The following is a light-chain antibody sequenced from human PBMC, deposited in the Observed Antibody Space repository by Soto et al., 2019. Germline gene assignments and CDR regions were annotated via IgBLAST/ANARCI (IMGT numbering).Light chain of an antibody. CDR3: QQKRA. CDR1: QSFSSD. V-gene: IGKV1-5*01. Sequence: DIQMTQSPSTLSASVGDRVTITCRASQSFSSDLAWYQQKPGKAPTLLIFDVSNLQSGIPSRFSGSGSGTEFTLSSSSLQADDFGTYYCQQKRAFGQGTKVEIK. J-gene: IGKJ1*01. CDR2: DVS.